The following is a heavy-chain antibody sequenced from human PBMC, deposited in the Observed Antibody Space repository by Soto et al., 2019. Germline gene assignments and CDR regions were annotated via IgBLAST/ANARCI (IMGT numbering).Heavy chain of an antibody. V-gene: IGHV3-49*03. D-gene: IGHD3-3*01. Sequence: EVQLVESGGGLVQPGRSLRLSCTTSGFTFGDYTMSWFRQAPGKGLEWVGFIRSKSYGGTTEYAASVKGRFTISRDDSKSIAYLQMNSLKTEDTGVYYCTLRDISFFYLDCWGQGTLVTVSS. CDR1: GFTFGDYT. CDR2: IRSKSYGGTT. CDR3: TLRDISFFYLDC. J-gene: IGHJ4*02.